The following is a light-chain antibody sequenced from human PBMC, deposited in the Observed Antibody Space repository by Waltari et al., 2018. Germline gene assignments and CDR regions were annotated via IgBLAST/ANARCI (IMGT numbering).Light chain of an antibody. V-gene: IGKV1-33*01. J-gene: IGKJ4*01. Sequence: DIQMTQSPSSLVASVGDRVTITCRASQDITIYLNWYQQKPGKAPKLLIYDTSKLETGVPSRFSGSGSGTHFTFTISSLQPEDIATYYCQVSFHFPLTFGGGTKLEIK. CDR3: QVSFHFPLT. CDR2: DTS. CDR1: QDITIY.